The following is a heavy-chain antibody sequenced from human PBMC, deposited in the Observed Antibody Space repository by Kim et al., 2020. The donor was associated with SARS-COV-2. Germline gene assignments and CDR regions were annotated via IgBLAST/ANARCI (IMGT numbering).Heavy chain of an antibody. Sequence: GGSLRLSCAASGFTFSSYEMNWVRQAQGKGLEWVSYISSSGSTIYYADSVKGRFTISRDNAKNSLYLQMNSLRAEDTAVYYCASVFEFLDYWGQGTLVTVSS. CDR1: GFTFSSYE. J-gene: IGHJ4*02. D-gene: IGHD3-10*01. CDR2: ISSSGSTI. V-gene: IGHV3-48*03. CDR3: ASVFEFLDY.